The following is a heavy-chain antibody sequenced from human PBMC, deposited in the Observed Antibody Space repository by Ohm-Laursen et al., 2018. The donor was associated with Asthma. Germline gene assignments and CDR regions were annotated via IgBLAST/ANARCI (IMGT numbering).Heavy chain of an antibody. CDR3: ARDVMEWYLPAFDF. V-gene: IGHV3-30-3*01. CDR2: MSYDGSLK. J-gene: IGHJ4*02. CDR1: GFTFRSYA. D-gene: IGHD3-3*01. Sequence: SLRLSCAASGFTFRSYAMHWVRQAPGKGLEWVAVMSYDGSLKHYADSVNGRFTISKDDSRDTLYLQMNSLRPDDTAVYYCARDVMEWYLPAFDFWGQGTLVTVSS.